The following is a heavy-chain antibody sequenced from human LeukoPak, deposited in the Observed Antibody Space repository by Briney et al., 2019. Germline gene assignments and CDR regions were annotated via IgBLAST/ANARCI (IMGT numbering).Heavy chain of an antibody. CDR3: ARDGGSYPPGAFDI. V-gene: IGHV1-18*01. Sequence: ASVKVSCKASGYTFTSYGISWVRQAPGQGLEWMGWVSAYNGNTNYAQKLQGRVTMTTDTSTSTAYMELRSLRSDDTAVYYCARDGGSYPPGAFDIWGQGTMVTVSS. CDR2: VSAYNGNT. J-gene: IGHJ3*02. D-gene: IGHD1-26*01. CDR1: GYTFTSYG.